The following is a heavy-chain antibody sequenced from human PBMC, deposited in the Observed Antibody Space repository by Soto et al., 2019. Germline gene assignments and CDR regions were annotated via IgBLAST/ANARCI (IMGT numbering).Heavy chain of an antibody. CDR1: GGSISSYY. CDR3: ARQDGESSLWFGLFDP. J-gene: IGHJ5*02. Sequence: SETLSLTCTVSGGSISSYYWSWIRQPPGKGLEWIGYIYYSGSTNYNPSLKSRVTISVDTSKNQFSLKLSSVTAADTAVYYCARQDGESSLWFGLFDPWGQGTLVTVSS. CDR2: IYYSGST. V-gene: IGHV4-59*08. D-gene: IGHD3-10*01.